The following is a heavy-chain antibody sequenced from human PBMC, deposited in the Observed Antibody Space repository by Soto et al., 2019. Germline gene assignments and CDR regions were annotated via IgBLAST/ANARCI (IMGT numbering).Heavy chain of an antibody. D-gene: IGHD3-10*01. V-gene: IGHV4-39*01. J-gene: IGHJ4*02. CDR2: IYYSGST. Sequence: QLQLQESGPGLVKPSETLSLTCTVSGGSISSSSYYWGWIRQPPGKGLEWIGSIYYSGSTYYNPSLKSRVTISVDTSKNQFSLKLSSVTAADTAVYYCASHSLLWFGRESDYWGQGTLVTVSS. CDR1: GGSISSSSYY. CDR3: ASHSLLWFGRESDY.